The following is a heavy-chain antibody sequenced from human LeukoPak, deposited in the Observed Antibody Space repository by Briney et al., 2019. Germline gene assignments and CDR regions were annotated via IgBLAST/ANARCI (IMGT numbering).Heavy chain of an antibody. Sequence: ASVKVSCKASGGTFSSYAISWVRQAPGQGLEWMGIINPSGGSTSYAQKFQGRVTMTRDTSTSTVYMELSSLRSEDTAVYYCARDRRAYYYASSGYYYAGYRGQGTLVTVSS. CDR3: ARDRRAYYYASSGYYYAGY. CDR1: GGTFSSYA. J-gene: IGHJ4*02. CDR2: INPSGGST. V-gene: IGHV1-46*03. D-gene: IGHD3-22*01.